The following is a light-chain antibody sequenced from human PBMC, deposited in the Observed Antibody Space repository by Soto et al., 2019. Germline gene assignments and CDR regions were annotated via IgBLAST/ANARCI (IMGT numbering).Light chain of an antibody. J-gene: IGLJ1*01. CDR3: CSYAGRPYV. CDR1: SSDVGAYNL. Sequence: TQPASVSGSPGQSITISSTGTSSDVGAYNLVSWYQVHPGKAPKLMIFEVTKRPSGVSNRFSGSKSGNTASLTISGLHTEDEADYFCCSYAGRPYVFGTGTKVTVL. CDR2: EVT. V-gene: IGLV2-23*02.